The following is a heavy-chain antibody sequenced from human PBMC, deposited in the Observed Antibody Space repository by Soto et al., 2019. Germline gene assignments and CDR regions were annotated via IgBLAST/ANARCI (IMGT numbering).Heavy chain of an antibody. J-gene: IGHJ4*02. CDR3: ARAPDLDY. CDR1: GYTFIAYG. V-gene: IGHV1-18*01. CDR2: ISPYDGKT. Sequence: QVQLMQSGAEVKKPGASVKVSCKASGYTFIAYGLCWVRQAPGQGLEWMGWISPYDGKTDFPQRLQGRVTLTTDTSTSTAYMELRSLSADDTAVYYCARAPDLDYWGQGTLVTVSS.